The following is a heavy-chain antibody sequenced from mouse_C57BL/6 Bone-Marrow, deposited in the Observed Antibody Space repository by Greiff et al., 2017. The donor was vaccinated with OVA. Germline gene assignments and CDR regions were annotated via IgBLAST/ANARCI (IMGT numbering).Heavy chain of an antibody. CDR3: AREDDDDWYFDV. CDR1: GYAFSSSW. Sequence: VQLQQSGPELVKPGASVKISCKASGYAFSSSWMNWVKQRPGKGLEWIGRIYPGDGDTNYNGKFKGKATLTADKSSSTAYMQLSSLTSEYSAVYFCAREDDDDWYFDVWGTGTTVTVSS. V-gene: IGHV1-82*01. D-gene: IGHD2-4*01. CDR2: IYPGDGDT. J-gene: IGHJ1*03.